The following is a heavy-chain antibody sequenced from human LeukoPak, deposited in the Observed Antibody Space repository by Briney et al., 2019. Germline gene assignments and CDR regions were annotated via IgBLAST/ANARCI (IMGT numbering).Heavy chain of an antibody. D-gene: IGHD3-10*01. J-gene: IGHJ4*02. CDR2: INHSGST. Sequence: SETLSLTCAVYGGSFSGYYWSWIRQPPGKGLEWIGEINHSGSTNYNPSLKSRVTISVDRSKNQFFLKLSSVTAADTAVYYCARGPFGDYFDYWGQGTLVTVSS. CDR1: GGSFSGYY. CDR3: ARGPFGDYFDY. V-gene: IGHV4-34*01.